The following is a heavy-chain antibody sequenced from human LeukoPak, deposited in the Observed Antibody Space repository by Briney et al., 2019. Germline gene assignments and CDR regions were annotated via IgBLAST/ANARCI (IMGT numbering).Heavy chain of an antibody. CDR2: IYPGDSDT. CDR3: AMALWFGELLLDY. V-gene: IGHV5-51*01. J-gene: IGHJ4*02. D-gene: IGHD3-10*01. CDR1: GYSFTSYW. Sequence: RGESLKISCKGFGYSFTSYWIGWVRQMPGKGLEWMGIIYPGDSDTRYSPSFQGQVTISADKSISTAYLQWSSLKASDTAMYYCAMALWFGELLLDYWGQGTLVTVSS.